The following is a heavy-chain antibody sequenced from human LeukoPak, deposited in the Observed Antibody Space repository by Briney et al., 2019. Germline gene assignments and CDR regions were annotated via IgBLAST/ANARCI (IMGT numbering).Heavy chain of an antibody. CDR3: AAHPSSAY. D-gene: IGHD6-6*01. Sequence: GGSLRLSCAASGFTFSSYAMHWVRQAPGKGLEWVAVISYDGSNKYYADSVKGRFTISRDKSKNTLYLQMNSLRGEDTAVYYCAAHPSSAYWGRGTLVTVSS. J-gene: IGHJ4*02. CDR1: GFTFSSYA. CDR2: ISYDGSNK. V-gene: IGHV3-30*04.